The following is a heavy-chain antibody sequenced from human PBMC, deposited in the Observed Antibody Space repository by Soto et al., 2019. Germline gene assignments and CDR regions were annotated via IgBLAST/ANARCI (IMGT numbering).Heavy chain of an antibody. D-gene: IGHD3-3*01. V-gene: IGHV1-3*01. CDR2: INAGNGNT. CDR3: ARDRYDFWSGYPYYYGMDV. Sequence: GASVKVSCKASGYTFTSYAMHWVRQAPGQRLEWMGWINAGNGNTEYSQKFQGRVTITRDTSASTAYMELSSLRSEDTAVYYCARDRYDFWSGYPYYYGMDVWGQGTTVTVSS. CDR1: GYTFTSYA. J-gene: IGHJ6*02.